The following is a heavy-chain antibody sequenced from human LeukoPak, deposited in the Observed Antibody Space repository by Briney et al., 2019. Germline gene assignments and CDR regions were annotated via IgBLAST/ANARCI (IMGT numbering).Heavy chain of an antibody. V-gene: IGHV4-59*08. Sequence: PSETLSLTCTVSGGSISSYYWSWIRQPPGKGLEWIGYIYYSGSTNYNPSLKSRVTISVDTSKNQFSLKLSSVTAADTAVYYCARHVVPAAIPWFDPWGQGTLVTVPS. CDR1: GGSISSYY. CDR2: IYYSGST. J-gene: IGHJ5*02. CDR3: ARHVVPAAIPWFDP. D-gene: IGHD2-2*02.